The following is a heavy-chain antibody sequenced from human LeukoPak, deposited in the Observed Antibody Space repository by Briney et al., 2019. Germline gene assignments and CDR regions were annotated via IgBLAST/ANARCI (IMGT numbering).Heavy chain of an antibody. D-gene: IGHD3-10*01. V-gene: IGHV3-30*18. CDR3: AKDDGLGSGSYYIPFGFDY. CDR2: ISYDGSNK. J-gene: IGHJ4*02. Sequence: GGSLRLSCAASGFTFSSYGMHWVRQAPGKGLEWVAVISYDGSNKYYADSVKGRFTISRDNSKNTLYLQMNSLGAEDTAVYYCAKDDGLGSGSYYIPFGFDYWGQGTLVTVSS. CDR1: GFTFSSYG.